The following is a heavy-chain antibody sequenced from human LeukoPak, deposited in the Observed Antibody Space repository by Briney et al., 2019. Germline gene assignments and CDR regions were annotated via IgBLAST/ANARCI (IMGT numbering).Heavy chain of an antibody. Sequence: SVKVSCKASGGTFSSYAISWVRQAPGQGLEWMGGIIPIFGTANYAQKFQGRVTITTDESTSTAYMELSSLRSEDTAVYYCARGSIKTTIFGVVILDYWGQGTLVTVSS. CDR1: GGTFSSYA. CDR2: IIPIFGTA. CDR3: ARGSIKTTIFGVVILDY. V-gene: IGHV1-69*05. D-gene: IGHD3-3*01. J-gene: IGHJ4*02.